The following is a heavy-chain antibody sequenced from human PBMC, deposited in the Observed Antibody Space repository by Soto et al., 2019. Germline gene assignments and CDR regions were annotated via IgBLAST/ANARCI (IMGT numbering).Heavy chain of an antibody. Sequence: QVQLQESGPELVKPSQTLSLTCSVAGASISSGGYYWSWMRQNPGKGLEWIGYIYNSGSTYYNPYLKRRVTISLDTSKNQFSLKLSSVTAADTAVYYCAREVGYCASGVCYNYLDYWGQGTLVTLSS. V-gene: IGHV4-31*03. CDR1: GASISSGGYY. D-gene: IGHD2-8*01. CDR3: AREVGYCASGVCYNYLDY. J-gene: IGHJ4*02. CDR2: IYNSGST.